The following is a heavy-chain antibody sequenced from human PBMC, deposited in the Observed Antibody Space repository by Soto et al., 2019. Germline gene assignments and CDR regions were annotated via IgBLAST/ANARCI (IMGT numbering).Heavy chain of an antibody. CDR3: ARRRGSRDWAYYYGMDV. J-gene: IGHJ6*02. CDR1: GFTFSSYS. D-gene: IGHD3-9*01. V-gene: IGHV3-21*01. CDR2: IRSSSSYI. Sequence: GGSLRLSCAASGFTFSSYSMNWVRQAPGKGLEWVSSIRSSSSYIYYADSVKGRFTISRDNAKNSLYLQMNSLRAEDTAVYYCARRRGSRDWAYYYGMDVWGQGTTVTVSS.